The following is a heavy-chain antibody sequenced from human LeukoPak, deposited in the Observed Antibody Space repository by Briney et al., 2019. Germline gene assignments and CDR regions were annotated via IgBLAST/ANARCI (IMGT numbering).Heavy chain of an antibody. CDR1: GFTFDDYA. Sequence: PGRSLRLSCAASGFTFDDYAMHWVRQAPGKGLEWVSLISWDGGSTYYADSVKGRFTISRDNSKNSLYLQMNSLRAEDTAVYYCARGRYDTGGSGGHWFDPWGQRTLVTVSS. V-gene: IGHV3-43D*03. CDR2: ISWDGGST. CDR3: ARGRYDTGGSGGHWFDP. D-gene: IGHD3-22*01. J-gene: IGHJ5*02.